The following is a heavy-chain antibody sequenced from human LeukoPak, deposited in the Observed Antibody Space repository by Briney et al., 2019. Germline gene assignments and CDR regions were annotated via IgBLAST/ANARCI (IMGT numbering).Heavy chain of an antibody. Sequence: GESLKISCKGSGYSFTSYWIGWVRQMPGKGLEWMGIICPGDSDTRYSPSFQGQVTISADKSISTAYLQWSSLKASDTAMHYCARQDDSSGYYYGYWGQGTLVTVSS. D-gene: IGHD3-22*01. J-gene: IGHJ4*02. CDR1: GYSFTSYW. CDR2: ICPGDSDT. V-gene: IGHV5-51*01. CDR3: ARQDDSSGYYYGY.